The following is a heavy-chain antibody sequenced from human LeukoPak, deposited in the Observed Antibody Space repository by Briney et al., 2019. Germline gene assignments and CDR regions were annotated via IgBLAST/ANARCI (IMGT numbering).Heavy chain of an antibody. CDR1: GYTLTELS. D-gene: IGHD3-3*01. J-gene: IGHJ4*02. CDR2: FDPEDGET. Sequence: ASVKVSCKVSGYTLTELSMHWVRQAPGKGLEWMGGFDPEDGETIYAQKFLGRVTMTEDTSTDTAYMELSSLRSEDTAVYYCATWGYDFWSGYYRSRGYYFDYRGQGTLVTVSS. CDR3: ATWGYDFWSGYYRSRGYYFDY. V-gene: IGHV1-24*01.